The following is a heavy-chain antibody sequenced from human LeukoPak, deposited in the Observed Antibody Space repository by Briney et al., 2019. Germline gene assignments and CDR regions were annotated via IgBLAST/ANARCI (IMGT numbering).Heavy chain of an antibody. CDR2: IYYSGST. CDR1: GASISSYY. V-gene: IGHV4-59*01. D-gene: IGHD1-14*01. CDR3: ARAASTGYYYYYMDV. Sequence: SETLSLTCTVSGASISSYYWSWIRQPPGKGREWIGYIYYSGSTNYNPSLKSRATISVDTSKNQFSLKLSSVTAADTAVYYCARAASTGYYYYYMDVWGKGTTVTVSS. J-gene: IGHJ6*03.